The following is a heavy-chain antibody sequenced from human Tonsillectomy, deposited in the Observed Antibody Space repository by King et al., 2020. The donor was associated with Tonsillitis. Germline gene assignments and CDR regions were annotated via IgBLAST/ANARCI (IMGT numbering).Heavy chain of an antibody. V-gene: IGHV3-74*01. CDR3: TRGEGFEADY. D-gene: IGHD1-26*01. CDR1: GFTFSSYW. J-gene: IGHJ4*02. Sequence: VQLVESGGGLVQPGGSLRLSCAASGFTFSSYWMHWVRQAPGRGLVWVSRINSDGSSTSYAASVKGRFTTSRDNAKNTLYLQMNSLRAEDTAVYYCTRGEGFEADYWGQGTLVTVSS. CDR2: INSDGSST.